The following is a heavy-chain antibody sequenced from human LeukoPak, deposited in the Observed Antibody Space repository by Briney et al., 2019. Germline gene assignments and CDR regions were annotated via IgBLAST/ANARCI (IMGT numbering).Heavy chain of an antibody. D-gene: IGHD3-22*01. Sequence: GGSPRLSCAASGFTFSIYSMNWVRQAPGKGLEWISYMTSDTRTIHYADSVRGRFTISRDNAKKSSYLQMNYLRDDDTAVYYCAKDRDTMIVVVITSIDYWGQGTLVTVSS. V-gene: IGHV3-48*02. CDR2: MTSDTRTI. CDR3: AKDRDTMIVVVITSIDY. J-gene: IGHJ4*02. CDR1: GFTFSIYS.